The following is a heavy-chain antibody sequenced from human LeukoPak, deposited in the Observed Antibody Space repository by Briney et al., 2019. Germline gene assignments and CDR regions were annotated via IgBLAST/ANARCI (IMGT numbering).Heavy chain of an antibody. Sequence: GGSLRLSCAASGITFSDNYMSWIRQAPGKGLEWVSYISSSSSTIYYADSVKGRFTISRDNAKNSLYLQMNSLRAEDTAVYYCARGKYGGYFIDYWGQGTLVTVSS. V-gene: IGHV3-11*04. CDR2: ISSSSSTI. D-gene: IGHD5-12*01. CDR1: GITFSDNY. J-gene: IGHJ4*02. CDR3: ARGKYGGYFIDY.